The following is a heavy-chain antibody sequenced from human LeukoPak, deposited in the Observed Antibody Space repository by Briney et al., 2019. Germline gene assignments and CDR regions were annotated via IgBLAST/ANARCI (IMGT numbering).Heavy chain of an antibody. V-gene: IGHV3-48*04. J-gene: IGHJ5*02. CDR1: GFTLSSYT. Sequence: GGSLRLSCAASGFTLSSYTMNWVRQAPGKGLEWVSYISNTGSTIHYADSVKGRFTVSRDNGKNSLFLQMNGLSVEDTGVYYCARAVVAWLDPWGQGTLVTVSS. CDR2: ISNTGSTI. D-gene: IGHD3-22*01. CDR3: ARAVVAWLDP.